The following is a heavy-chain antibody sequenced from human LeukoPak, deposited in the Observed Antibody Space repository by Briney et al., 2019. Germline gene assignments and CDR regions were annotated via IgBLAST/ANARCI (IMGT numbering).Heavy chain of an antibody. CDR1: GYTFTNYG. CDR2: ISAYNDNT. J-gene: IGHJ4*02. Sequence: ASVKVSCKTSGYTFTNYGISWVRQAPGQGLEWMGWISAYNDNTNYAQKLQGRVTMTTDTSTSTAYLELRSLISDDTAVYYCARGPVGKTGTPDYWGQGTLVTVSS. CDR3: ARGPVGKTGTPDY. V-gene: IGHV1-18*01. D-gene: IGHD1-1*01.